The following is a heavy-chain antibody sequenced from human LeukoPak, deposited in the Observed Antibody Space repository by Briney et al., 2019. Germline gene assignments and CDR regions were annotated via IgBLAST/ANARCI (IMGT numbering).Heavy chain of an antibody. D-gene: IGHD6-19*01. J-gene: IGHJ3*02. Sequence: GGSLRLSCAASGFTFSSYAMSWVRQAPGKGLEWVSAISGSGRSTYYADSVKGRFTIYRDNSKNSLYLEMNSLRAEDRAVYYCAKGPYSRGFNGDAFDIWGQGTMVTVSS. V-gene: IGHV3-23*01. CDR2: ISGSGRST. CDR3: AKGPYSRGFNGDAFDI. CDR1: GFTFSSYA.